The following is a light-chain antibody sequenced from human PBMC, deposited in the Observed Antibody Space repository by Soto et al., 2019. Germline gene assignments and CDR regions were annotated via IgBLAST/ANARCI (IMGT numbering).Light chain of an antibody. J-gene: IGKJ2*01. CDR3: QQYNNWPPDT. CDR2: DAS. Sequence: EMVMTQSPATLSVSPGERATLSCRASQSVSSNLAWYQQKPGQAPRLLIYDASTRATGIPARFSGSGSGTEFTLTNSSLQSEDFAVYYCQQYNNWPPDTFGQGTKLEIK. V-gene: IGKV3-15*01. CDR1: QSVSSN.